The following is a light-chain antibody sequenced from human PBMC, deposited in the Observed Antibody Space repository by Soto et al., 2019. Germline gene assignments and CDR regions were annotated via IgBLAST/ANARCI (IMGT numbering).Light chain of an antibody. V-gene: IGKV3-11*01. Sequence: EIVLTQSPATLSLSPGERATLSCRASQSVSSYLAWYQQKPGQAPRLLIYDASNRATGIPARFRGSGSGTDFSLPISSLEPEDFAVYYCKQRSNWPRGGTFGQGTKVEIK. CDR2: DAS. CDR1: QSVSSY. CDR3: KQRSNWPRGGT. J-gene: IGKJ1*01.